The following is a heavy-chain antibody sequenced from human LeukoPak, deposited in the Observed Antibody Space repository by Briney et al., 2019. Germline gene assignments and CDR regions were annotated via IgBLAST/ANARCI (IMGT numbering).Heavy chain of an antibody. V-gene: IGHV4-59*08. CDR3: ARGPYGSGSYFYY. CDR1: GGSISSYY. J-gene: IGHJ4*02. D-gene: IGHD3-10*01. CDR2: IYYSGST. Sequence: SETLSLTCTVSGGSISSYYWSWIRQPPGKGLEWIGYIYYSGSTNYNPSLKSRVTISIDTSKNQFSLKLSSVTAADTAVYYCARGPYGSGSYFYYWGQGTLVTVSS.